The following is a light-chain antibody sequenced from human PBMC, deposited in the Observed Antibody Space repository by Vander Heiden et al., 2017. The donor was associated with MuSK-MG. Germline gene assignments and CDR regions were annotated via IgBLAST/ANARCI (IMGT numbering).Light chain of an antibody. CDR3: QSFDSSLRV. CDR1: SSNIGTGYD. J-gene: IGLJ2*01. V-gene: IGLV1-40*01. Sequence: QSVLPPPPSVSWPPGPTVTISCTASSSNIGTGYDVLRYQHLPETAPRILIHGNNNRPSGVPDRFSSSKSGTSASLAITGLQDDDEGDYYCQSFDSSLRVFGGGTKLTGL. CDR2: GNN.